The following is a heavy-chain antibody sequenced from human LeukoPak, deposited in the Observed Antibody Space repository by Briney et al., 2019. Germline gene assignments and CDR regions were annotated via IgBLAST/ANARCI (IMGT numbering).Heavy chain of an antibody. D-gene: IGHD3-16*01. J-gene: IGHJ4*02. CDR2: FNEDGGIT. CDR3: TRDIGGRSAY. Sequence: GGSLRLSCEASGFSFRSFWMHWVRQVPGEGLVWVSRFNEDGGITNYADFAKGRFTISRDNARNTLYLQMNSLRADDTAVYYCTRDIGGRSAYWGQGTLVTVSS. V-gene: IGHV3-74*01. CDR1: GFSFRSFW.